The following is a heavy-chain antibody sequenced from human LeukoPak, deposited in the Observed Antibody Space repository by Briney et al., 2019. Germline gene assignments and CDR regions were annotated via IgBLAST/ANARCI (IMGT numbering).Heavy chain of an antibody. V-gene: IGHV4-4*07. Sequence: SETLSLTCTVSGGSISSYYWSWIRQPAGKGLEWIGRIYISGSTNYNSSLRSRVTISVYRSKNQFSLKLSSVTAADTAVYYCARTQQQLVHTFDYWGQGTLVTVSS. CDR1: GGSISSYY. D-gene: IGHD6-13*01. CDR3: ARTQQQLVHTFDY. J-gene: IGHJ4*02. CDR2: IYISGST.